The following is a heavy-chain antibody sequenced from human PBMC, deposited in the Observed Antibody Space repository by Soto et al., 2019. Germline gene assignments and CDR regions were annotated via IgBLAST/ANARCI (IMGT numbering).Heavy chain of an antibody. D-gene: IGHD3-9*01. CDR2: ISYDGSDK. CDR3: AKADYDVLTGQDYYGIDV. J-gene: IGHJ6*02. Sequence: QVQLVESGGGVVQPGRSLRLSCAASGFTFSSNGMHWVRQAPGKGLEWVAVISYDGSDKYYADSVKGRFTISRDNSKNTLYLQTNSVRAEDTAVYFCAKADYDVLTGQDYYGIDVWGQGTTVTVSS. CDR1: GFTFSSNG. V-gene: IGHV3-30*18.